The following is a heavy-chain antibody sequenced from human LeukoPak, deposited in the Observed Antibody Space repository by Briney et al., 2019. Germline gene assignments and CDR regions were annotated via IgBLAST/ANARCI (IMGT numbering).Heavy chain of an antibody. D-gene: IGHD5-18*01. CDR1: GGSISSYY. CDR3: ARGGYRNGFLEDI. Sequence: SETLSLTCTVSGGSISSYYWSWIRQPPGKGLEWIGYIYYSGSTNYNPSLKSRVTISVDTSKNQFSLKLSSVTAADTAVYYCARGGYRNGFLEDIWGQGTMVTVSS. CDR2: IYYSGST. J-gene: IGHJ3*02. V-gene: IGHV4-59*08.